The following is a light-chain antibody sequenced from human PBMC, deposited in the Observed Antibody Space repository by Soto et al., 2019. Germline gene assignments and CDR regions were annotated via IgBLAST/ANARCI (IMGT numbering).Light chain of an antibody. Sequence: IVMTQSPATLSWSPGERATLSCRASQSVSSSYLSWYQQKPGQAPRLLIYGASTRATGIPARFSGSGSGTDFTLTISSLQPEDFAVYYCKQDYNLPVWTFGQGTKVEIX. V-gene: IGKV3D-7*01. J-gene: IGKJ1*01. CDR1: QSVSSSY. CDR3: KQDYNLPVWT. CDR2: GAS.